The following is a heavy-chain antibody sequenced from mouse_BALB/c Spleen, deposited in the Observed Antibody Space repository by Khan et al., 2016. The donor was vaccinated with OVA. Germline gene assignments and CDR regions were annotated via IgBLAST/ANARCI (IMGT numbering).Heavy chain of an antibody. Sequence: EVELVESGGGLVQPGGSLKLSCVASGFTFSSYGMSWVRQTPDKRLELVATINSNGGSTYYPDSVKGRFTISRDNAKNTLYLQMSSLKSEDTAMDYCARMARTINWGQGTTLTVSS. J-gene: IGHJ2*01. V-gene: IGHV5-6-3*01. CDR1: GFTFSSYG. CDR3: ARMARTIN. CDR2: INSNGGST.